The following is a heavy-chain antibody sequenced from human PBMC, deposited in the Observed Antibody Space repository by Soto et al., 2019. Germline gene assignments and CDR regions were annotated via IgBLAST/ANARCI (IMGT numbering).Heavy chain of an antibody. V-gene: IGHV4-39*01. CDR2: IYYSGST. CDR3: ARHWSGYDAPYDY. J-gene: IGHJ4*02. Sequence: SETLSLTCTVSGGSISSSSYYWGWIRQPPGKGLEWIGSIYYSGSTYYNPSLKSRVTISVDTSKNQFFLRLSSVTAADTAVYYCARHWSGYDAPYDYWGQGTLVTVSS. CDR1: GGSISSSSYY. D-gene: IGHD5-12*01.